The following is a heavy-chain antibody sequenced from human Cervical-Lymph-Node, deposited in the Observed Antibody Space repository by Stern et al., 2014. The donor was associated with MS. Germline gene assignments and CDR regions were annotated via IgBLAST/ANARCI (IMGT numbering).Heavy chain of an antibody. CDR2: INPNSGDA. CDR1: GYTVTGYY. D-gene: IGHD6-6*01. CDR3: ARDLGLTPGSRIPPRPRQPRDGFDF. Sequence: VQLVESGAEVKKPGASVKVSCKASGYTVTGYYLHWVRQAPGQGLEWVGWINPNSGDANYAQKFQGRVTLTRDPSISTAYMELSSLRSDDTAVYYCARDLGLTPGSRIPPRPRQPRDGFDFWGQGTLVTVSS. J-gene: IGHJ4*02. V-gene: IGHV1-2*02.